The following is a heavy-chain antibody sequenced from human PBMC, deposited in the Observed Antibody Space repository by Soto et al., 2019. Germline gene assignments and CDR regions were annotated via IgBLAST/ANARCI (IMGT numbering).Heavy chain of an antibody. D-gene: IGHD2-2*01. CDR1: GFTFSSYA. Sequence: SLRLSCAASGFTFSSYAMSWVRQAPGKGLEWVSAISGSGGSTYYADSVKGRFTISRDNSKNTLYLQMNSLRAEDTAVYYCAKDRGYCSSTSCYSPYYYYYGMDVWGQGTTVTVSS. J-gene: IGHJ6*02. CDR2: ISGSGGST. V-gene: IGHV3-23*01. CDR3: AKDRGYCSSTSCYSPYYYYYGMDV.